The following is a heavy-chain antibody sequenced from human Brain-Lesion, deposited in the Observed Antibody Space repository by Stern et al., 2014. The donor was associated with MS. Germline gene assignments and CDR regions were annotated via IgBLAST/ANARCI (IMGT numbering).Heavy chain of an antibody. Sequence: VQLVESGPGLVKPSQTLSLTCTVSGDSITSGGYYWSWIRQHPGRGLEWIGYLYYSGATFYNPSLKSRVTISLDTSQNQFSLRLSSVTDADTAIYYCARDWSGTSIHLAPAYGGHIRFDPWGQGILVTVSS. CDR2: LYYSGAT. CDR1: GDSITSGGYY. J-gene: IGHJ5*02. V-gene: IGHV4-31*03. CDR3: ARDWSGTSIHLAPAYGGHIRFDP. D-gene: IGHD5-18*01.